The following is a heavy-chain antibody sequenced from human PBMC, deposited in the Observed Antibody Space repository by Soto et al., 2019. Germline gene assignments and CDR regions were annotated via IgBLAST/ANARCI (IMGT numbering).Heavy chain of an antibody. CDR3: AKDDPALPYSYHGRDV. J-gene: IGHJ6*02. CDR1: GFTFSSYG. V-gene: IGHV3-33*06. Sequence: PGGSLRLSCAASGFTFSSYGMHWVRQAPGKGLEWVAVIWYDGSNKYYADSVKGRFTISRDNSKNTLYLQMNSLRAEDTAVYYCAKDDPALPYSYHGRDVWGQGTTVTVSS. CDR2: IWYDGSNK.